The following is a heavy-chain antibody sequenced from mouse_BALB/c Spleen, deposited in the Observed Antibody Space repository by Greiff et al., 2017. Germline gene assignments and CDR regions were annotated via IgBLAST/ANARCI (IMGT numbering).Heavy chain of an antibody. D-gene: IGHD2-1*01. CDR3: ARNYGTRYYAMDY. CDR1: GFTFSSYA. CDR2: ISSGGST. J-gene: IGHJ4*01. Sequence: EVKLLESGGGLVKPGGSLKLSCAASGFTFSSYAMSWVRQTPEKRLEWVASISSGGSTYYPDSVKGRFTISRDNARNILYLQMSSLRSEDTAMYYCARNYGTRYYAMDYWGQGTSVTVSS. V-gene: IGHV5-6-5*01.